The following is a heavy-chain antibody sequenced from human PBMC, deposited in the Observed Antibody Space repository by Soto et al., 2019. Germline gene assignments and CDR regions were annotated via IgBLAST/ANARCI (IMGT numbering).Heavy chain of an antibody. D-gene: IGHD6-19*01. J-gene: IGHJ4*02. CDR3: AKPPYSSGWYRVY. CDR2: ISGSGGST. V-gene: IGHV3-23*01. Sequence: EVQLLESGGGLVQPGGSLRLSCAASGFTFSSYAMSWVRQAPGKGLEWVSAISGSGGSTYYADSVKGRFTISRDNSENTLYLQMNSLRAEDTAVYYCAKPPYSSGWYRVYWGQGTLVTVSS. CDR1: GFTFSSYA.